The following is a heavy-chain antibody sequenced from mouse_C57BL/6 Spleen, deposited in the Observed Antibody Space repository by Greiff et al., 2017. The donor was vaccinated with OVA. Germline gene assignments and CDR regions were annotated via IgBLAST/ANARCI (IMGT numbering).Heavy chain of an antibody. J-gene: IGHJ3*01. CDR3: ARQGVYYDYDGFAY. CDR2: IYPGSGST. Sequence: QVQLQQPGAELVKPGASVKMSCKASGYTFTSYWITWVKQRPGQGLEWIGDIYPGSGSTNSNEKFKSKATLTVDTSSSTAYMQLSSLTSEDSAVYYCARQGVYYDYDGFAYWGQGTLVTVSA. V-gene: IGHV1-55*01. CDR1: GYTFTSYW. D-gene: IGHD2-4*01.